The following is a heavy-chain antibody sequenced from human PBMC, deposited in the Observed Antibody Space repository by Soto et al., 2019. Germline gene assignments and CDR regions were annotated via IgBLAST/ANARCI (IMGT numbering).Heavy chain of an antibody. Sequence: EVQLVESGGGLVQPGGSLRLSCAASGFTFSTYWMHWVRQTPEKGLVWVSHIDSDGSSTTYADSVKGRFTISRDNAKNTLYLQMTSLRAEDTALYYCVRDWPGIGIDSWGQGTLVTVSS. CDR3: VRDWPGIGIDS. J-gene: IGHJ4*02. CDR1: GFTFSTYW. D-gene: IGHD1-1*01. V-gene: IGHV3-74*01. CDR2: IDSDGSST.